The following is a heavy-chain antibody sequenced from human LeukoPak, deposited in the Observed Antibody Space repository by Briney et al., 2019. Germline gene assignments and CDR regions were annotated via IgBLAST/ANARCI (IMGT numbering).Heavy chain of an antibody. V-gene: IGHV4-59*01. D-gene: IGHD3-22*01. CDR2: IYYSGST. Sequence: SETLSLTCSVSGGSISSYYWSWIRQPPGKGLEWIGYIYYSGSTNYYPSLKSRVTMSVDTSKNQFSLKLSSVTAADTAVYYCARVGHHDGSGSYSGLLDYWGQGTLVTVSS. CDR1: GGSISSYY. J-gene: IGHJ4*02. CDR3: ARVGHHDGSGSYSGLLDY.